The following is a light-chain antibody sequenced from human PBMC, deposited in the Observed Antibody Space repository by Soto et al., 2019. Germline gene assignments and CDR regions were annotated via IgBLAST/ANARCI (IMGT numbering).Light chain of an antibody. Sequence: AIQVTQSPSSLSASVGDRVTITCRASQGIRNDLGWYQQKPGKAPKLLIHGTSSLQSGVPSRFRGSASGTEFTLTISSLQPEDLATYYCLQDHSYPWTFGQGTKVEI. J-gene: IGKJ1*01. CDR3: LQDHSYPWT. V-gene: IGKV1-6*01. CDR1: QGIRND. CDR2: GTS.